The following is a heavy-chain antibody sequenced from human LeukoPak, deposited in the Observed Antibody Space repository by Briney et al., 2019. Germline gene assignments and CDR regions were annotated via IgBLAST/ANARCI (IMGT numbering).Heavy chain of an antibody. V-gene: IGHV3-7*01. CDR1: VFPLSRYW. CDR2: IKRDESEK. D-gene: IGHD1-26*01. Sequence: GVPLTLFCTAWVFPLSRYWMRCLPGSPGKAVVGMANIKRDESEKYYVYSVKGRFTISRDNAKNSLYLQMNSLRAEDTAVYYCARDSVYSGSYYVLDYWGQGTLVTVSS. CDR3: ARDSVYSGSYYVLDY. J-gene: IGHJ4*02.